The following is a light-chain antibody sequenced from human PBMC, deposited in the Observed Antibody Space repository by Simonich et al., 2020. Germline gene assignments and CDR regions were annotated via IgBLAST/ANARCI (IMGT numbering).Light chain of an antibody. CDR1: NIGSKS. CDR3: QVWDISSDHVV. V-gene: IGLV3-21*03. J-gene: IGLJ2*01. CDR2: DDS. Sequence: SYVLTPPPSVSVAPGKTARITCGGNNIGSKSVHWYQQKPGQAPVLVGYDDSDRPSGIPERFSGSNSGNTATLTSSRVDAGDEADYCCQVWDISSDHVVFGGGTKLTVL.